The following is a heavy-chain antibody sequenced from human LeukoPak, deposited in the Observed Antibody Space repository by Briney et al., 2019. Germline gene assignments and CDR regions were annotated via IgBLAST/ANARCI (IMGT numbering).Heavy chain of an antibody. V-gene: IGHV3-21*01. CDR2: ISSSSYI. CDR1: GFTFSSYS. CDR3: ASPPSPYYYDSSGYYWDFDY. J-gene: IGHJ4*02. D-gene: IGHD3-22*01. Sequence: PGGSLRLSCAASGFTFSSYSMNWVRQAPGKGLEWVSSISSSSYIYYPDSVKGRFTISRDNAKISLYLQMNSLRAEDTAVYYCASPPSPYYYDSSGYYWDFDYWGQGTLVTVSS.